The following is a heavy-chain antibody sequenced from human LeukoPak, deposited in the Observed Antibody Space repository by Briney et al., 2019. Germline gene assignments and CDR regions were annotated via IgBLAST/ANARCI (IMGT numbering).Heavy chain of an antibody. Sequence: GSLRLSCAASGFTFDDYAMHWVRQAPGKDLEWVSLISGDGGSTYYADSVKGRFTISRDNSKNSLYLQMNSLRTEDTALYYCAKAGFFDWSLSYWGQGTLVTVSS. V-gene: IGHV3-43*02. CDR1: GFTFDDYA. CDR3: AKAGFFDWSLSY. CDR2: ISGDGGST. D-gene: IGHD3-9*01. J-gene: IGHJ4*02.